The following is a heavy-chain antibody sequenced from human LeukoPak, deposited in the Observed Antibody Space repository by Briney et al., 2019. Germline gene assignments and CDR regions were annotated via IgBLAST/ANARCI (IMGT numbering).Heavy chain of an antibody. CDR3: ARDDYVWGSSEHPFEY. CDR2: IKPTSGGT. V-gene: IGHV1-2*02. J-gene: IGHJ4*02. CDR1: GYTFTDYY. Sequence: ASVKVSCKASGYTFTDYYTHWVRQAPGQGLEWMGWIKPTSGGTHYGQKFQGRVTMTRDTSTNTAYMELSGLRSDDTAVYFCARDDYVWGSSEHPFEYWGQGTLVTVSS. D-gene: IGHD3-16*01.